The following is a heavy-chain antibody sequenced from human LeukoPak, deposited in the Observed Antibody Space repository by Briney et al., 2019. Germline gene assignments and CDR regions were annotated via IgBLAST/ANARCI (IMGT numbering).Heavy chain of an antibody. CDR2: ISYDGSKK. J-gene: IGHJ4*02. Sequence: GGSLRLSCAASGFTFSSFGMHWVRQAPGKGLEWVTFISYDGSKKYYADSVKGRFTVSRDNSKNTLYLQMDSLRDEDTAVYFCAKDWFLGSGTISVLLDSWGQGTLVTVSS. V-gene: IGHV3-30*18. CDR1: GFTFSSFG. CDR3: AKDWFLGSGTISVLLDS. D-gene: IGHD3-10*01.